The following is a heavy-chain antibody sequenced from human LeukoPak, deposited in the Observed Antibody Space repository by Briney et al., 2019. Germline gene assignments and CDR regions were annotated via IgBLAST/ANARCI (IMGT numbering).Heavy chain of an antibody. CDR1: AFSFSNYN. D-gene: IGHD1-26*01. CDR2: IRYDAINK. V-gene: IGHV3-30*02. CDR3: AKDGDTVSGTYYFDMDV. Sequence: GGSLRLSCAASAFSFSNYNMNWVRQAPGKGLEWVAFIRYDAINKYYADSVKGRFTISRDNSRNTLYLQMNSLRAEDTALYYCAKDGDTVSGTYYFDMDVWGKGTTVTISS. J-gene: IGHJ6*03.